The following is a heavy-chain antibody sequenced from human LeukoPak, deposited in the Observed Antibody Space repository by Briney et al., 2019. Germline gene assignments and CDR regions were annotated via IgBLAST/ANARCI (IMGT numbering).Heavy chain of an antibody. Sequence: PGASLRLSCAASGFIFRNYAMSWVRQASGKGLEWVSPITGSGDSTYYADSVKGRFTISRDNSKNTLYVEMNTLRAEDTAVYYCAKWGDYDILTGYYVSDFWGQGTLVTVSS. CDR2: ITGSGDST. J-gene: IGHJ4*02. D-gene: IGHD3-9*01. V-gene: IGHV3-23*01. CDR1: GFIFRNYA. CDR3: AKWGDYDILTGYYVSDF.